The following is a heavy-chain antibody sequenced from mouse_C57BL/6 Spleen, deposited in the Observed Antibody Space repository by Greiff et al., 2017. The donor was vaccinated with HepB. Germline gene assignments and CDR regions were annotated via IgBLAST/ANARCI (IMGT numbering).Heavy chain of an antibody. CDR1: GYTFTSYW. J-gene: IGHJ1*03. V-gene: IGHV1-7*01. CDR2: INPSSGYT. D-gene: IGHD1-1*01. Sequence: QVQLKESGAELAKPGASVKLSCKASGYTFTSYWMHWVKQRPGQGLEWIGYINPSSGYTKYNQKSKDKATLTADKSSSTAYMQLSSLTYEDSAVYYCARTTTVVGYFDVWGTGTTVTVSS. CDR3: ARTTTVVGYFDV.